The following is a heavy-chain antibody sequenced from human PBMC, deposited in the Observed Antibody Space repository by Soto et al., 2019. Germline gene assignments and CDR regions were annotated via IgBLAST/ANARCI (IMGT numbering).Heavy chain of an antibody. V-gene: IGHV1-18*04. CDR1: GYTFTSNS. J-gene: IGHJ4*02. CDR2: ISTSSGNT. Sequence: QVQLVQSGSELRKPGASVKVSCKASGYTFTSNSITWVRQAPGHGLEWMGWISTSSGNTKFAQKFQGRVTLTTDTSTSTAYMELTSLRSDDTAVYYCARGGGYAVDYWGQGTLVTVST. CDR3: ARGGGYAVDY. D-gene: IGHD5-12*01.